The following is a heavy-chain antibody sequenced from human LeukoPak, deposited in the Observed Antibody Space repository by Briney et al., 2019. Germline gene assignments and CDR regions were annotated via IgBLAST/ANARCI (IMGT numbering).Heavy chain of an antibody. CDR2: IYSGGST. J-gene: IGHJ4*02. V-gene: IGHV3-53*04. D-gene: IGHD3-22*01. Sequence: PGGSLRLSCAASGFTVSSNYMSWVRQAPGKGLEWVSVIYSGGSTYYADSVKGRFTISRHNSKNTLYLQMNSLRAEDTAVYYCATPYYYDSSGYSDSFDYWGQGTLVTVSS. CDR3: ATPYYYDSSGYSDSFDY. CDR1: GFTVSSNY.